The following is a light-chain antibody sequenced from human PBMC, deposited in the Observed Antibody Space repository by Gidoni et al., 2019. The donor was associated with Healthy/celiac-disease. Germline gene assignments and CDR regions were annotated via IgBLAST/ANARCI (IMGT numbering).Light chain of an antibody. CDR1: QSVNSN. J-gene: IGKJ1*01. CDR3: QQYNNWPPWT. Sequence: EILMTQSPPTLSVSPGERATLSCRASQSVNSNLAWYQQKPGQAPRLLIYGASTRATGIPARFSGSGSGTEFTLTISSLQSEDFAVYYCQQYNNWPPWTFGQGTKVEIK. CDR2: GAS. V-gene: IGKV3-15*01.